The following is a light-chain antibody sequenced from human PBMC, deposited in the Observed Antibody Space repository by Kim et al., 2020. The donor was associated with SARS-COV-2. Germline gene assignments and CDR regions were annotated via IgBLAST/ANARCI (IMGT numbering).Light chain of an antibody. J-gene: IGLJ2*01. CDR2: GKN. V-gene: IGLV3-19*01. Sequence: GQTVRITCQGGNLRSYYASWYQQKPGQAPLLVIYGKNNRPSGIPDRFSGSSSGNTASLTITGAQAEDEADYYCNSPDSSGNHLVFGGGTKLTVL. CDR1: NLRSYY. CDR3: NSPDSSGNHLV.